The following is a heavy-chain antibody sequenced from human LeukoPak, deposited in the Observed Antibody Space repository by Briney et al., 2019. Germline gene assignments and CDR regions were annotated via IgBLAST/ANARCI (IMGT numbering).Heavy chain of an antibody. D-gene: IGHD1-26*01. CDR3: ASTSLADY. J-gene: IGHJ4*02. CDR2: IYYSGST. V-gene: IGHV4-61*05. Sequence: SETLSLTCTVSGGSISSSTYYWGWIRQPPGKGLEWIGYIYYSGSTNYNPSLKSRVTISVDTSKNQFSLKLTSVTAADTAVYYCASTSLADYWGQGTLVTVSS. CDR1: GGSISSSTYY.